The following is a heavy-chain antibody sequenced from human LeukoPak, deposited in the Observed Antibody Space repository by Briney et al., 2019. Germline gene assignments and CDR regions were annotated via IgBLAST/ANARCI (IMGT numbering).Heavy chain of an antibody. D-gene: IGHD3-10*01. CDR1: GGSISSYY. CDR2: IYYSGST. V-gene: IGHV4-59*01. J-gene: IGHJ2*01. CDR3: ARGGSTMVRGVIIPYWYFDL. Sequence: SETLSLTCTVSGGSISSYYWSWIRQPPGKGLEWIGYIYYSGSTNYNPSLKSRVTISVDTSKNQFSLKLSSVTAADTAVYYCARGGSTMVRGVIIPYWYFDLWGRGTLVTVSS.